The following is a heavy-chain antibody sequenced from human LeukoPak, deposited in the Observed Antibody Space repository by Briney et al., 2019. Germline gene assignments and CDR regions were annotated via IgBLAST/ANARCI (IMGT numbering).Heavy chain of an antibody. J-gene: IGHJ5*02. D-gene: IGHD2-15*01. CDR1: GGTFSSYA. CDR3: ASSLVGATPRSFDP. V-gene: IGHV1-69*06. Sequence: SVKVSCKASGGTFSSYAISWVRQAPGQGLEWMGGIIPIFGTANYAQKFQGRVTITADKSTSTAYMELSSLRSEDTAVYYCASSLVGATPRSFDPWGQGTLVTVSS. CDR2: IIPIFGTA.